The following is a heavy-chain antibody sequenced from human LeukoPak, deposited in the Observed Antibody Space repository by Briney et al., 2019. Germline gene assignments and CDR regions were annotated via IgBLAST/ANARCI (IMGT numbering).Heavy chain of an antibody. V-gene: IGHV4-39*07. CDR1: GGPISSSSYY. J-gene: IGHJ4*02. Sequence: TSETLSLTCTVSGGPISSSSYYWGWIRQPPGKGLEWIGSIYYSGSTYYNPSLKSRVTISVDTSKNQFSLKLSSVTAADTAVYYCARAPYSSSWYLGDFDYWGQGTLVTVSS. CDR2: IYYSGST. CDR3: ARAPYSSSWYLGDFDY. D-gene: IGHD6-13*01.